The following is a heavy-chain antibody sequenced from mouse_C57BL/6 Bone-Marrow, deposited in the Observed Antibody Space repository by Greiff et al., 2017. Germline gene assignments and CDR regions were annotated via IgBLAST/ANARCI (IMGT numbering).Heavy chain of an antibody. J-gene: IGHJ3*01. CDR1: GFTFSDYG. V-gene: IGHV5-15*01. CDR2: ISNLAYSI. CDR3: ARQGLYDGYSWFAY. D-gene: IGHD2-3*01. Sequence: EVKLMESGGGLVQPGGSLKLSCAASGFTFSDYGMAWVRQAPRKGPEWVAFISNLAYSIYYADTVTGRFTISRENAKNTLYLERSSLRSEDTAMYYCARQGLYDGYSWFAYWGQGTLVTVSA.